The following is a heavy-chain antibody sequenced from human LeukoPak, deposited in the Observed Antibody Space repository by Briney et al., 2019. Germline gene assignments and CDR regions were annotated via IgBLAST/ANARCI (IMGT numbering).Heavy chain of an antibody. Sequence: GASVKVSCKASGYTFTSYDINWVRQATGQGLEWIGCISVQNGNTKHAQKFQGRVNLTTDTSTTSAYMELRSLTSDDSDVYYCARDSGSYFNYFDYWGQGTLVTVSS. D-gene: IGHD1-26*01. CDR1: GYTFTSYD. J-gene: IGHJ4*02. CDR2: ISVQNGNT. V-gene: IGHV1-18*01. CDR3: ARDSGSYFNYFDY.